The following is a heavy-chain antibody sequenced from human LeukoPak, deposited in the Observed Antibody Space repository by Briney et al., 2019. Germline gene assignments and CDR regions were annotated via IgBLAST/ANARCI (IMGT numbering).Heavy chain of an antibody. D-gene: IGHD3-22*01. CDR3: ARDQSSYYYDSSGYPLDY. V-gene: IGHV1-18*01. CDR2: ISAYNGNT. CDR1: GYTFTSYG. Sequence: ASVKVSCKASGYTFTSYGISWVRQAPGQGLEWMGWISAYNGNTNYAQKLQGRVTMTTDTSTSTAYMELRSLRSDDTAVYYCARDQSSYYYDSSGYPLDYWGQGTLVTVSS. J-gene: IGHJ4*02.